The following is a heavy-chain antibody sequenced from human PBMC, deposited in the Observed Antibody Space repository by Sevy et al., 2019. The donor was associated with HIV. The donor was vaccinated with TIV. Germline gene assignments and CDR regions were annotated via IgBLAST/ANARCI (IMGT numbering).Heavy chain of an antibody. J-gene: IGHJ4*02. V-gene: IGHV3-33*01. CDR3: ARGGNWFRS. CDR2: IWYDGSNK. D-gene: IGHD3-9*01. Sequence: GGSLRLSCAASGFTFSSYGMHWVRQAPGKGLEWVAVIWYDGSNKYYADSVKGRLTMSRDNSKNTLYLQMNSLRAEDTAVYYCARGGNWFRSWGQGTLVTVSS. CDR1: GFTFSSYG.